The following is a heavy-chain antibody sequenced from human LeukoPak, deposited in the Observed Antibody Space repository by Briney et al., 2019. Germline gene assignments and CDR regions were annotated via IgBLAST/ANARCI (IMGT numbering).Heavy chain of an antibody. J-gene: IGHJ4*02. D-gene: IGHD5-18*01. CDR1: GASISSGNYY. V-gene: IGHV4-61*02. Sequence: SETLSLTCTVSGASISSGNYYWTWLRQPAGKGLEWIGRIYTSGSTNYNPSLKSRVTMSLDASKNQFSLKLSSVTAADTAVYYCARGSEVTAMAFDYWGQGTLVTVSS. CDR3: ARGSEVTAMAFDY. CDR2: IYTSGST.